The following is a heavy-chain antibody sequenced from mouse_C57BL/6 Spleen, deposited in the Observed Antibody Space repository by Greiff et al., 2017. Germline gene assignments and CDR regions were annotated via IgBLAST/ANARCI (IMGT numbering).Heavy chain of an antibody. CDR1: GYTFTSYW. Sequence: QVQLKQPGAELVKPGASVKLSCKASGYTFTSYWMHWVKQRPGQGLEWIGMIHPNSGSTNYNEKFKSKATLTVDKSSSTAYMQLSSLTSEDSAVYYCARSAGPYYFDYWGQGTTLTVSS. CDR3: ARSAGPYYFDY. D-gene: IGHD4-1*01. CDR2: IHPNSGST. J-gene: IGHJ2*01. V-gene: IGHV1-64*01.